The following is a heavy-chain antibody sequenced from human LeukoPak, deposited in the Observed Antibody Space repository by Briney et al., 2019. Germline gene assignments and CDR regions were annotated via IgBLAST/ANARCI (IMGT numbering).Heavy chain of an antibody. D-gene: IGHD5-18*01. Sequence: SGGSLRLSCAASGFTFSSYEMNWVRQAPGKGLEWVSYISSSGSTIYYADSVKGRFTISRDNAENSLYLQMNSLRAEDTAVYYCARARTRSWIQLWTLDYWGQGTLVTVSS. V-gene: IGHV3-48*03. J-gene: IGHJ4*02. CDR1: GFTFSSYE. CDR2: ISSSGSTI. CDR3: ARARTRSWIQLWTLDY.